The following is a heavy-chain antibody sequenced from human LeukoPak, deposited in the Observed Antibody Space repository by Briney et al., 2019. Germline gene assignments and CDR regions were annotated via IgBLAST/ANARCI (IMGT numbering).Heavy chain of an antibody. CDR2: IYTSGST. CDR1: GDSITGGSYY. CDR3: ATLGYSSGTDY. Sequence: SETLSLTCTVSGDSITGGSYYWTWIRQPAGKGLEWIGRIYTSGSTNYNPSLKSRVTISIDTSKNQFSLKLSSVTAADTAVYYCATLGYSSGTDYWGLGTRVTVSS. D-gene: IGHD5-18*01. V-gene: IGHV4-61*02. J-gene: IGHJ4*02.